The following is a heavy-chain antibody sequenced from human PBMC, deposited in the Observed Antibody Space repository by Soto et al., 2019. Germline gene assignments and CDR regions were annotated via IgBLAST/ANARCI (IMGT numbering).Heavy chain of an antibody. CDR1: GFSFTGYY. J-gene: IGHJ5*02. Sequence: GASVKVSCKASGFSFTGYYIQWLRQAPGQGLEWMGWIDAHSGGTEYAQKFQGRVTLTRDTSIATAYLTLTSLTSDDTALYYCAKDLTRQLAYWLDPWGQGTQVTVSS. D-gene: IGHD6-6*01. CDR3: AKDLTRQLAYWLDP. CDR2: IDAHSGGT. V-gene: IGHV1-2*02.